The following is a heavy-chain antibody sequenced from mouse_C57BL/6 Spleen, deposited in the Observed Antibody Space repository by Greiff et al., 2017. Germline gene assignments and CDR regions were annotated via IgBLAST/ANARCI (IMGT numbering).Heavy chain of an antibody. Sequence: VQLQQSGPELVKPGASVKIPCKASGYTFTDYNMDWVKQSHGQSLEWIGDINPNNGGTIYNQKFKGKATLTVDKSSSTAYLELRSLTSEDTAVYYCAREVYGSSSAWFAYWGQGTLVTVSA. CDR2: INPNNGGT. J-gene: IGHJ3*01. D-gene: IGHD1-1*01. V-gene: IGHV1-18*01. CDR1: GYTFTDYN. CDR3: AREVYGSSSAWFAY.